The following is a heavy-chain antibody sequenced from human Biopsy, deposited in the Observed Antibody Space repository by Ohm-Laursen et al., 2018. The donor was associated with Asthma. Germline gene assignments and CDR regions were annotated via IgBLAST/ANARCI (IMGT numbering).Heavy chain of an antibody. D-gene: IGHD3-16*02. CDR2: ISYDGSNK. J-gene: IGHJ4*02. CDR1: GFTFSSYA. CDR3: ARDLHPTNHLGELSEGFDY. V-gene: IGHV3-30-3*01. Sequence: LRLSCSASGFTFSSYAMHWVRQAPGKGLEWVAVISYDGSNKYYADSVKGRFTISRDNSKNTLYLQMNSLRAEDTAVYYCARDLHPTNHLGELSEGFDYWGQGTLVTVSS.